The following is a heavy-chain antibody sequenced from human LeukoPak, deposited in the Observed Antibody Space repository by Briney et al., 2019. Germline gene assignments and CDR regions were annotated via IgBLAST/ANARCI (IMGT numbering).Heavy chain of an antibody. J-gene: IGHJ5*02. Sequence: SETLSLTCTVAGGSISSYYWSWIRQPPGKGLEGIGYIYYSGSTNYNPSLKSRVTISIDTSKNQFSLKLSSVTAADTAVYYCARGGYDFWSGYNWFDPWGQGTLVTVSS. V-gene: IGHV4-59*01. CDR3: ARGGYDFWSGYNWFDP. CDR2: IYYSGST. CDR1: GGSISSYY. D-gene: IGHD3-3*01.